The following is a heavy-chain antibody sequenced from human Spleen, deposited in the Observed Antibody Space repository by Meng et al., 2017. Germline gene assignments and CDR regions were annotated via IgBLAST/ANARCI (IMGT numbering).Heavy chain of an antibody. CDR1: GGIFSNYV. Sequence: ALVKVSCKALGGIFSNYVIGWVRQAPGQGLEWMGGINPKSGDTHYAQKFQARVTMTGDTSISTAYMELSGLRSDDTAMYYCARDEDISAAGKLFGDYWGQGTLVTVSS. V-gene: IGHV1-2*02. CDR3: ARDEDISAAGKLFGDY. J-gene: IGHJ4*02. CDR2: INPKSGDT. D-gene: IGHD6-25*01.